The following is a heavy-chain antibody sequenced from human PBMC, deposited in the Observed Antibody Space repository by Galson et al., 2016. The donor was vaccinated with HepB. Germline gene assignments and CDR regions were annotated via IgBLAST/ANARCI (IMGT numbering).Heavy chain of an antibody. V-gene: IGHV5-51*01. Sequence: QSGAEVKKPGESLKISCQGSGYNFATYWIGWVRQMPGKGLEWMGIIYPGDSVTQYGPSFQGQVTISADKSINTAYLQKSGLQASDTAMYYCARVDLSGGLIANNHDAFDIWGQGTLVTVSS. CDR1: GYNFATYW. J-gene: IGHJ3*02. D-gene: IGHD3-16*02. CDR2: IYPGDSVT. CDR3: ARVDLSGGLIANNHDAFDI.